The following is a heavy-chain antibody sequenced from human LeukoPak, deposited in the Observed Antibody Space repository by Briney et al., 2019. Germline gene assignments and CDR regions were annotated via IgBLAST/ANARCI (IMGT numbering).Heavy chain of an antibody. V-gene: IGHV3-48*03. CDR2: ISSSGSTI. Sequence: GGSLRLSCAASGFTFSSYEMNWVRQAPGKGLEWGSYISSSGSTIYYADSVKGRFTISRDNAKNSLYLQMNSLRAEDTAVYYCAREAFTMVRGVEVYGMDVWGKGTTVTVSS. J-gene: IGHJ6*04. CDR1: GFTFSSYE. D-gene: IGHD3-10*01. CDR3: AREAFTMVRGVEVYGMDV.